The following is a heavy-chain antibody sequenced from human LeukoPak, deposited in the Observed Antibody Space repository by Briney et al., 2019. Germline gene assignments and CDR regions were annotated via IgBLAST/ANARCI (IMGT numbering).Heavy chain of an antibody. V-gene: IGHV6-1*01. Sequence: SQTLSLTCAISGDSVSSNSATWNWIRQSPSRGLEWLGRTYYRSKWYNDNALSVKSRITINPDTSKNQFSLQLNSATPEDTAVYYCARGDSPGVWFDPWGQGTLVTVPS. CDR2: TYYRSKWYN. CDR1: GDSVSSNSAT. CDR3: ARGDSPGVWFDP. J-gene: IGHJ5*02. D-gene: IGHD7-27*01.